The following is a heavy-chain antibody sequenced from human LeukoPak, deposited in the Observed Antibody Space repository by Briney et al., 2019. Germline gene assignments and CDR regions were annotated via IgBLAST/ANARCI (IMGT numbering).Heavy chain of an antibody. V-gene: IGHV4-39*01. CDR3: ARAEDIYRRLDL. Sequence: SETLSLTCTVSGGSISSGSYYWGWIRRPPGKGLEWIGSINYSWSTYYNPSLKGRVTISVDTSKNQFSLKLSSVTAADTAVYYCARAEDIYRRLDLWGQGTMVTVSS. CDR1: GGSISSGSYY. CDR2: INYSWST. J-gene: IGHJ3*01. D-gene: IGHD3-9*01.